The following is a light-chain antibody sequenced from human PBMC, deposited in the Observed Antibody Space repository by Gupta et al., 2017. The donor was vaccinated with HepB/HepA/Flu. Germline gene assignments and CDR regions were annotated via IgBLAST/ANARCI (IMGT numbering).Light chain of an antibody. CDR1: SSNIGNNA. CDR2: YDD. Sequence: QSVLTQPPSVSEAPRQRVTISCSGSSSNIGNNAVNWYQQLPGKAPKLLIYYDDLLPSGVSDRFSGSKSGTSAYLAISGLQSEDEAEYYSAAWDDSLNGGVFGGGTKLTVL. V-gene: IGLV1-36*01. CDR3: AAWDDSLNGGV. J-gene: IGLJ2*01.